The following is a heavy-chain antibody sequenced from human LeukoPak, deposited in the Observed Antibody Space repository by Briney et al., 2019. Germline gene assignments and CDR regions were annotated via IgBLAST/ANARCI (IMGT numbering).Heavy chain of an antibody. D-gene: IGHD4-17*01. CDR2: INHSGST. V-gene: IGHV4-34*01. J-gene: IGHJ4*02. CDR1: GGSFSGYY. CDR3: ARVSGDLRDFPFDY. Sequence: SETLSLTCAVYGGSFSGYYWSWIRQPPGKGLEWIGAINHSGSTNYNPSLKSRVTISVDTSKNQFSLKLSSVTAADTAVYYCARVSGDLRDFPFDYWGQGTLVTVSS.